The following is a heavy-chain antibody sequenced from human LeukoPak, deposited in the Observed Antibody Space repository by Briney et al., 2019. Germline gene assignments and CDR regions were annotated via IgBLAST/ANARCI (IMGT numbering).Heavy chain of an antibody. CDR1: GFTFSGSS. J-gene: IGHJ4*02. CDR2: ISYDGNSE. V-gene: IGHV3-30*09. D-gene: IGHD1-26*01. CDR3: AKDEGATFDY. Sequence: PGGSLRLSCTVSGFTFSGSSMHWLRQAPGQGLEWVATISYDGNSEYYRDSVKGRFAVSRDNSKNTLYLQMNSLRAEDTAVYYCAKDEGATFDYWGQGTLVTVSS.